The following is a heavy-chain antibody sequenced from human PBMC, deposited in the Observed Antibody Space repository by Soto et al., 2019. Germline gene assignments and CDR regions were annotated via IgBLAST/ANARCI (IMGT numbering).Heavy chain of an antibody. CDR1: GYTFSTDG. CDR3: ARGGGQTVVDS. D-gene: IGHD3-16*01. V-gene: IGHV1-18*01. J-gene: IGHJ5*01. Sequence: GSVKVSCKASGYTFSTDGISGLRQSPGQGLEWMGWISGYNGNTKYEQTLQGRVTMTTDTSTSTAYMELRSLTSDDTAVYYCARGGGQTVVDSWGQGTLVTVSS. CDR2: ISGYNGNT.